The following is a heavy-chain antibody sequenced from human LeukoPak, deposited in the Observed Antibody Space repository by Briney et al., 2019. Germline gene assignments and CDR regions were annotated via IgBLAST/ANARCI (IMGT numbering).Heavy chain of an antibody. CDR1: GYTFTSYA. CDR2: INAGNGNT. D-gene: IGHD6-19*01. V-gene: IGHV1-3*01. CDR3: ARGIAVAGTAVNYFDY. J-gene: IGHJ4*02. Sequence: ASVKVSCKASGYTFTSYAMHWVRQAPGQGLEWMGWINAGNGNTKYSQKFQGRVTITRDTSPGTAYMELSSLRSEDTAVYYCARGIAVAGTAVNYFDYWGQGTLVTVSS.